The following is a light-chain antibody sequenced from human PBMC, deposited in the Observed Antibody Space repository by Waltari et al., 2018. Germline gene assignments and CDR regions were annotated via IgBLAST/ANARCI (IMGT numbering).Light chain of an antibody. V-gene: IGKV3-11*01. Sequence: EIVLTQSPATLSLSPGERATLPCRASQSVSNYLAWYQQKPGQAPRRLIYDASNRATGIPARFSGSGSGTDFTLTISSLEPEDFAVYYCQQRSNWPPITFGQGTRLEIK. J-gene: IGKJ5*01. CDR1: QSVSNY. CDR3: QQRSNWPPIT. CDR2: DAS.